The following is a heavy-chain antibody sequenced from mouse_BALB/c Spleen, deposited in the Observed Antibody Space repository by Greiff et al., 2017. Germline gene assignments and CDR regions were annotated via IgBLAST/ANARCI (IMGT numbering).Heavy chain of an antibody. CDR1: GFTFSSYY. CDR3: ARHTTVVATDY. CDR2: INSNGGST. J-gene: IGHJ4*01. V-gene: IGHV5-6-2*01. Sequence: EVKLMESGGGLVKLGGSLKLSCAASGFTFSSYYMSWVRQTPEKRLELVAAINSNGGSTYYPDTVKGRFTISRDNAKNTLYLQMSSLKSEDTALYYCARHTTVVATDYWGQGTSVTVSS. D-gene: IGHD1-1*01.